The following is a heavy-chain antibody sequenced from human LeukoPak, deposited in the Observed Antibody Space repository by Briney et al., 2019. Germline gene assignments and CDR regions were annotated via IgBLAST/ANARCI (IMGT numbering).Heavy chain of an antibody. J-gene: IGHJ4*02. CDR3: ARDGSGEWPIGY. CDR2: IKYDGSEK. CDR1: GFTFSDYS. D-gene: IGHD3-10*01. V-gene: IGHV3-7*01. Sequence: PGGSLRLSCAASGFTFSDYSMNWVRQAPGKGLEWVANIKYDGSEKYYVDSVKGRFTISRDDAKNSLYLQMNSLRAEDTAVYYCARDGSGEWPIGYWGQGTLVTVSS.